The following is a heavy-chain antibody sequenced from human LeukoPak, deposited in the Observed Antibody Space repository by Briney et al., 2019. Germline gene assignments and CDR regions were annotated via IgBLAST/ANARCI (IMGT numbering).Heavy chain of an antibody. Sequence: PGGSLRLSCAASGFTFSDYAMHWVRQSPGKGLEWEAVISYDGSNKYYADSVKGRFTISRDNSKNTLYLQMNSLRDEDTALYYCARRDYYGSGSPDYWGQGTLVTVSS. CDR2: ISYDGSNK. J-gene: IGHJ4*02. CDR1: GFTFSDYA. CDR3: ARRDYYGSGSPDY. D-gene: IGHD3-10*01. V-gene: IGHV3-30-3*01.